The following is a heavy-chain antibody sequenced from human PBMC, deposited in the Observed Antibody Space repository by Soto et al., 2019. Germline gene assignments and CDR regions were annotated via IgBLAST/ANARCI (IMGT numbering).Heavy chain of an antibody. CDR3: ASFPLRRGGYYYYGMDV. V-gene: IGHV3-21*01. J-gene: IGHJ6*02. Sequence: GGSLRLSCAASGFTFSSYSMNWVRQAPGKGLEWVSSISSSSSYIYYADSVKGRFTISRDNAKNSLYLQMNSLRAEDTAVYYCASFPLRRGGYYYYGMDVWGQGTTVTVSS. CDR2: ISSSSSYI. D-gene: IGHD3-16*01. CDR1: GFTFSSYS.